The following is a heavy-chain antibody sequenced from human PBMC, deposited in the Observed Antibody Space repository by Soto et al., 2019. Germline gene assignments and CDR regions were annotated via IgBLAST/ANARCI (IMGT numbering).Heavy chain of an antibody. Sequence: SETLSLTCAVYGWSFRGYPWTWIRQPPGKGLEWIGEVNHSGSTYYSPSLMSRVTLSIDTSKNQFSLKLSSVTAADTAVYYCARGRQVTPAALFKRAGDYSMDVWGQGTTVTVSS. D-gene: IGHD2-2*01. CDR2: VNHSGST. CDR1: GWSFRGYP. V-gene: IGHV4-34*01. J-gene: IGHJ6*02. CDR3: ARGRQVTPAALFKRAGDYSMDV.